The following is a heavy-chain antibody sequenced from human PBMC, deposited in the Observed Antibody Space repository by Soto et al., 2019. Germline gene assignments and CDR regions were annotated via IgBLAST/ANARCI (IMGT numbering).Heavy chain of an antibody. CDR3: ARVVGYNWFDP. CDR1: GDSSSSSGHY. Sequence: SETLSLTCTVSGDSSSSSGHYWSWIRQPPGKGLEWIGYIYYSGSTNYNPSLKSRVTISVDTSKNQFSLKLSSVTAADTAVYYCARVVGYNWFDPWGQGTLVTVSS. D-gene: IGHD2-15*01. CDR2: IYYSGST. J-gene: IGHJ5*02. V-gene: IGHV4-61*08.